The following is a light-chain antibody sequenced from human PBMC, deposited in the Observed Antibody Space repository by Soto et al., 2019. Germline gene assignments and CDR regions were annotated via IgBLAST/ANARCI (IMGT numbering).Light chain of an antibody. CDR3: SSYTSSSTPVV. Sequence: QTVVTQPASVSGSPGQSITISCTGTSSDVGGYNYVSWYQQHPGKAPKLMIYDVSNRPSGVSNRFSGSKSGNTASLTISGLQAEDEADHYCSSYTSSSTPVVFGGGTKVTVL. CDR2: DVS. CDR1: SSDVGGYNY. V-gene: IGLV2-14*01. J-gene: IGLJ2*01.